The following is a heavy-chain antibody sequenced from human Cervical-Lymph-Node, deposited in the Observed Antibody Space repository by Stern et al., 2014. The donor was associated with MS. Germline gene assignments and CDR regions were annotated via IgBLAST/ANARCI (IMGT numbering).Heavy chain of an antibody. D-gene: IGHD4-17*01. Sequence: QVQLQESGPGLVKPSQTLSLTCTVSGGSISRGDNYWSWIRQPPGKGPEWIGYIHYSGGTYFNPSLKSRATISADTSKNQFSLKLNSMTAADTAVYYCARVPDYGDAFFDYWGQGILVTVSS. CDR3: ARVPDYGDAFFDY. CDR1: GGSISRGDNY. V-gene: IGHV4-30-4*01. CDR2: IHYSGGT. J-gene: IGHJ4*02.